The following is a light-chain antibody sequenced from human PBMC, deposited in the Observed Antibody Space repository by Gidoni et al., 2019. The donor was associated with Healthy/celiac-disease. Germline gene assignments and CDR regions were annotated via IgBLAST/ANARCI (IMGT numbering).Light chain of an antibody. J-gene: IGKJ5*01. CDR1: QGISSS. CDR3: QQFNSYPLT. Sequence: AIQLTQSPSSLSASVGDRVTITCRASQGISSSLAWYQQKPGKAPKLLIYDASSVESGVPSSFSGSGSGTDFTLTISSLQPEDFAPYYCQQFNSYPLTFGQGTRLEIK. CDR2: DAS. V-gene: IGKV1-13*02.